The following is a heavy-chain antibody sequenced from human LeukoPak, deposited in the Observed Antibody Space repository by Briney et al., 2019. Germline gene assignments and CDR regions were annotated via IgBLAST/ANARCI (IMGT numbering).Heavy chain of an antibody. J-gene: IGHJ4*01. D-gene: IGHD5/OR15-5a*01. CDR3: PRLVSCHVFDN. V-gene: IGHV4-61*02. CDR1: GGSISSCSYY. Sequence: SETLALTCNVSGGSISSCSYYWSWILQPDGQELEWIRRIYSCGSTNYNPSLNSRVTISVDTSKNLFSLKLSAVTAAVTAVYYCPRLVSCHVFDNWGQGTLVTVSS. CDR2: IYSCGST.